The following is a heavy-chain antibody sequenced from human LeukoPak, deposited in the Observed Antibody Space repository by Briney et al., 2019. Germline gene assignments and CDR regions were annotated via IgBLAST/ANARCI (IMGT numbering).Heavy chain of an antibody. J-gene: IGHJ3*02. CDR2: ISGSGGST. CDR3: AKPTVPLLRYFVYDAFDI. CDR1: GFTFSSYA. Sequence: GGSQRLSCAASGFTFSSYAMSWVRQAPGKGLEWVSAISGSGGSTYYADSVKGRFTISRDNSKNTLYLQMNSLRAEDTAVYYCAKPTVPLLRYFVYDAFDIWGQGTMVTVSS. V-gene: IGHV3-23*01. D-gene: IGHD3-9*01.